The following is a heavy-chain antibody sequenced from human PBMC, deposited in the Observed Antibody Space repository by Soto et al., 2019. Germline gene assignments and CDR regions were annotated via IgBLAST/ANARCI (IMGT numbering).Heavy chain of an antibody. V-gene: IGHV3-23*01. Sequence: EVQLLESGGGLVQPGGSLRLSCATSGFTFSSYAMSWVRQAPGKGLEWVSAISGSGGSTYYADSVKGRFTISRDNSKNTLYLKMNSLRAEDTAVYYCARRSSGWYFDYWGQGTLVTVSS. J-gene: IGHJ4*02. CDR2: ISGSGGST. CDR1: GFTFSSYA. D-gene: IGHD6-19*01. CDR3: ARRSSGWYFDY.